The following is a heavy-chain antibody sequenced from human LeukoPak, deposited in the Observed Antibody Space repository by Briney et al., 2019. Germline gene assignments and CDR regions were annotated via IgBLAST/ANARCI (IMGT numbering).Heavy chain of an antibody. V-gene: IGHV1-18*01. CDR2: ISAYNGNT. CDR1: GYTFTSYG. D-gene: IGHD3-10*01. J-gene: IGHJ6*03. Sequence: AASVKVSCKASGYTFTSYGISWVRQAPGQGLEGMGWISAYNGNTNYAQKLQGRVTMTTDTSTSTAYMELRSLRSDDTAVYYCARGRGYYGSGSSYYYYYMDVWGKGTTVTISS. CDR3: ARGRGYYGSGSSYYYYYMDV.